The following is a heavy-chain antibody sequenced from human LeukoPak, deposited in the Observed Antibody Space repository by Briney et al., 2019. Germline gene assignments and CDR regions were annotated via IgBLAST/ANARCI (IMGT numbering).Heavy chain of an antibody. Sequence: GSSVKVSCKASGGTFSSYAISWVRQAPGQGLEWMGGIIPIFGTANYAQKFQGRVTITADESTSTAYMELSSLRSEDTAVYYCAIGYDILTGYSIYYYYYYMDVRGKGTTVTVSS. CDR3: AIGYDILTGYSIYYYYYYMDV. J-gene: IGHJ6*03. CDR2: IIPIFGTA. V-gene: IGHV1-69*01. D-gene: IGHD3-9*01. CDR1: GGTFSSYA.